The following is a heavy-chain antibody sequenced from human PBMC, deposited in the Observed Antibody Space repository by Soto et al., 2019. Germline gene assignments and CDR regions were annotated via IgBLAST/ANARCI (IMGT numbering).Heavy chain of an antibody. CDR3: ARPLCSSTRCGPYFFDS. Sequence: GASVKVSCKASGYTFTSNDINWLRQAPGQGPEWMGWMNPDNGKTGFAQKFQGRITMTRNTSISTAYMELSSLRSDDTAVYFCARPLCSSTRCGPYFFDSWGQGSLVTVSS. J-gene: IGHJ4*02. CDR2: MNPDNGKT. V-gene: IGHV1-8*01. CDR1: GYTFTSND. D-gene: IGHD2-2*01.